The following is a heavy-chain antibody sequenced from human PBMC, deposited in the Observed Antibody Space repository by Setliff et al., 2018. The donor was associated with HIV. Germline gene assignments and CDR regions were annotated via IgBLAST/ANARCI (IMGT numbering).Heavy chain of an antibody. V-gene: IGHV3-11*04. CDR1: GFSFSDYY. J-gene: IGHJ4*02. Sequence: LSLSCAASGFSFSDYYMTWVRQAPGRGLEWVSYITSSGTTTLYGDSVKGRFTVSRDNAKNSLYLQMNSLRAEDTAVYYCAKDRSGSYSFARDWGQGTLVTVSS. CDR3: AKDRSGSYSFARD. D-gene: IGHD1-26*01. CDR2: ITSSGTTT.